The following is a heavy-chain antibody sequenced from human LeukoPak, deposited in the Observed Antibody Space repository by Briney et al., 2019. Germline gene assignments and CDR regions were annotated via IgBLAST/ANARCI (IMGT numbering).Heavy chain of an antibody. CDR2: IYYSGST. Sequence: SETLSLTCTVSGGSISSYYWSWIRQPPGKGLEWIGYIYYSGSTNYNPSLKGRVTISVDTSKNQFSLKLSSVTAADTAVYYCARDAMTTVTTGYYMDVWGKGTTVTVSS. CDR1: GGSISSYY. V-gene: IGHV4-59*01. J-gene: IGHJ6*03. D-gene: IGHD4-17*01. CDR3: ARDAMTTVTTGYYMDV.